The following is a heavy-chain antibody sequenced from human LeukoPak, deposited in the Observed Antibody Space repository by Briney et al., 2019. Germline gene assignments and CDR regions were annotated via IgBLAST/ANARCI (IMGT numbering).Heavy chain of an antibody. CDR2: IYYSGGT. V-gene: IGHV4-59*01. Sequence: PSETLSLTCTVPGGSISSYYWSWIRQPPGKGLEWIGYIYYSGGTNYNPSLKSRVTISVDTSKNQFSLKLSSVTAADTAVYYCARGVGTYYDFWSGYQDYMDVWGKGTTVTVSS. J-gene: IGHJ6*03. D-gene: IGHD3-3*01. CDR3: ARGVGTYYDFWSGYQDYMDV. CDR1: GGSISSYY.